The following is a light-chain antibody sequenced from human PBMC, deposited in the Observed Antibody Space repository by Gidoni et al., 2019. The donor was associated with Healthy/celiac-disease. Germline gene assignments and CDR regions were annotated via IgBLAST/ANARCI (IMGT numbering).Light chain of an antibody. J-gene: IGLJ1*01. V-gene: IGLV2-14*03. CDR2: DVS. Sequence: LTQPASVSGSPGQSITISCTGTSSDVGGYNYVSWYQQHPGKAPKLMIYDVSNRPSGVSNRFSGSKSGNTASLTISGLQAEDEADYYCSSYTSSSTFYVFGTGTKVTVL. CDR3: SSYTSSSTFYV. CDR1: SSDVGGYNY.